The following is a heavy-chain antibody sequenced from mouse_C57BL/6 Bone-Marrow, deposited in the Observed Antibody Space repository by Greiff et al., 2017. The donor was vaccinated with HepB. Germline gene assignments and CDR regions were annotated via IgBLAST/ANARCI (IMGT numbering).Heavy chain of an antibody. CDR3: ARRGQLRLRFAY. CDR1: GYTFTDYY. D-gene: IGHD3-2*02. V-gene: IGHV1-19*01. CDR2: INPYNGGT. J-gene: IGHJ3*01. Sequence: VQLQQSGPVLVKPGASVKMSCKASGYTFTDYYMNWVKQSHGKSLEWIGVINPYNGGTSYNQKFKGKATLTVDKSSSTAYMELNSLTSEDSAVYYCARRGQLRLRFAYWGQGTLVTVSA.